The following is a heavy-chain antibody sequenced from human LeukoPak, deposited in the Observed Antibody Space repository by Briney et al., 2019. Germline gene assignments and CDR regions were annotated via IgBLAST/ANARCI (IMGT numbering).Heavy chain of an antibody. J-gene: IGHJ4*02. CDR2: IKQDGREK. V-gene: IGHV3-7*01. Sequence: GGSLRLSCAASGFTFSNYWMGWVRQAPGKGLEWVANIKQDGREKYYVDSVKGRFTISRDNTKKSLYLQMNTLRAEDTAVYYCARFRTAMQLWKGYYFDYWGQGTLVTVSS. CDR3: ARFRTAMQLWKGYYFDY. CDR1: GFTFSNYW. D-gene: IGHD5-18*01.